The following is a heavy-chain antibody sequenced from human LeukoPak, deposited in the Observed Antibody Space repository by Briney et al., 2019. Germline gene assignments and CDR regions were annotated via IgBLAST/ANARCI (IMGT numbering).Heavy chain of an antibody. V-gene: IGHV1-2*02. CDR3: ARGGLLRCFDWLFADWFDP. Sequence: GASVKVSCKASGYTFTGYYMHWVRQAPGQGLAWMGWINPNSGGTNYAQKFQGRVTMTRDTSISTAYMELSRLRSDDTAVYYCARGGLLRCFDWLFADWFDPWGQGTLVTVSS. J-gene: IGHJ5*02. CDR2: INPNSGGT. CDR1: GYTFTGYY. D-gene: IGHD3-9*01.